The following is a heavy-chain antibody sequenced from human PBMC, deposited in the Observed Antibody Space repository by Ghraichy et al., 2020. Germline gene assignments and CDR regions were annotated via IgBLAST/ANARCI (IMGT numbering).Heavy chain of an antibody. V-gene: IGHV4-34*01. J-gene: IGHJ4*02. D-gene: IGHD3-22*01. Sequence: SQTLSLTCAVYGGSFSGYYWSWIRQPPGKGLEWIGEINHSGSTNYNPSLKSRVTISVDTSKNQFSLKLSSVTAADTAVYYCARRSSAYYYDSSGYYRFSYFDYWGQGTLVTVSS. CDR1: GGSFSGYY. CDR2: INHSGST. CDR3: ARRSSAYYYDSSGYYRFSYFDY.